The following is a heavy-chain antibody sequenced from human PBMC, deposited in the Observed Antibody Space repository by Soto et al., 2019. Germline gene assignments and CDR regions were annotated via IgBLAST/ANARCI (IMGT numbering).Heavy chain of an antibody. Sequence: QVQLQESGPGLVKPSETLSLPCTDSGCSINSYYWCWIRQSPGKGLHWIGHVYYTGTSTYTPSLKSGVTISIHTSKHPFSLKWTSVTAADTAVYGCARTASTTCRYDYYYMDVWGKGTTVTASS. CDR1: GCSINSYY. CDR3: ARTASTTCRYDYYYMDV. J-gene: IGHJ6*03. CDR2: VYYTGTS. V-gene: IGHV4-59*01. D-gene: IGHD5-12*01.